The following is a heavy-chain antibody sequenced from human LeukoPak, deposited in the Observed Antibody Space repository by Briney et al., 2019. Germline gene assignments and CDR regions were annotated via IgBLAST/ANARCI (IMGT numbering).Heavy chain of an antibody. V-gene: IGHV1-18*01. CDR2: ISTYSNNA. D-gene: IGHD3-3*01. Sequence: ASVKVSCKASGYTLTNYGISWVRQAPGQGLEWMGWISTYSNNANYAQKFQGRVTMTKDTSTSIAYMGLRSLRSDDTAVYYCARALNYDFWSGYSNFDYWGQGTLVTVSS. CDR1: GYTLTNYG. J-gene: IGHJ4*02. CDR3: ARALNYDFWSGYSNFDY.